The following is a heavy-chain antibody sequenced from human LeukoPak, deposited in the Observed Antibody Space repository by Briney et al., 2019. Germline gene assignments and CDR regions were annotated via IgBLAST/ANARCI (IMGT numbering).Heavy chain of an antibody. J-gene: IGHJ3*01. CDR2: IYYSGST. CDR3: ARLQNRGFDYGYDDAFDV. V-gene: IGHV4-59*08. D-gene: IGHD5-18*01. CDR1: HGSISRYY. Sequence: PSETLSLTCIVSHGSISRYYWSWIRQPPWKGLEWIGHIYYSGSTEYSPSLKRRVTISVDTSENQVSLKVTSVTAADTAVYYCARLQNRGFDYGYDDAFDVWGQGTMVTVSS.